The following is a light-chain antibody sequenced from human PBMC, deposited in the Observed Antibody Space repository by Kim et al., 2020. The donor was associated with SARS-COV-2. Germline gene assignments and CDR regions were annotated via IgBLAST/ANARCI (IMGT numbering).Light chain of an antibody. CDR1: QTMSSLY. Sequence: PGERVTLSCRASQTMSSLYLAWYQHKPGQAPRLLISGASSRAAGIPDRFSGSGSGTDFTLTISRLEPEDFAVYFCHQCDTSPWTFGQGTKVDIK. CDR3: HQCDTSPWT. J-gene: IGKJ1*01. V-gene: IGKV3-20*01. CDR2: GAS.